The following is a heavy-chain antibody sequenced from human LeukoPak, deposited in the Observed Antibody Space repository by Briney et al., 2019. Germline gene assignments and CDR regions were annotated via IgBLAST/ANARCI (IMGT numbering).Heavy chain of an antibody. CDR3: ARPVGYSSSHVFGY. J-gene: IGHJ4*02. CDR1: GYTFTGSY. V-gene: IGHV1-2*02. D-gene: IGHD6-13*01. Sequence: ASVKVSYKASGYTFTGSYMHWVRQAAGQGLEWMGWINPNSGGTNYAQKFQGRVTMTRDTSISTAYMELSRLRSDDTAVYYCARPVGYSSSHVFGYWGQGTLVTVSS. CDR2: INPNSGGT.